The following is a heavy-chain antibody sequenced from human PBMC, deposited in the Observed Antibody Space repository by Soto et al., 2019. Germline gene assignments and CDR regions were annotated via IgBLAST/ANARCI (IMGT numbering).Heavy chain of an antibody. CDR1: GFTFSSYW. CDR2: IKQDGSEK. Sequence: GGSLRLSCAASGFTFSSYWMSWVRQAPGKGLEWVANIKQDGSEKYYVDSVKGRFTISRDNAKNSLYLQMNSLRAEDTAVYYCARARDPPKVRFFDVWGQGTTVTVSS. D-gene: IGHD3-3*01. CDR3: ARARDPPKVRFFDV. V-gene: IGHV3-7*01. J-gene: IGHJ6*02.